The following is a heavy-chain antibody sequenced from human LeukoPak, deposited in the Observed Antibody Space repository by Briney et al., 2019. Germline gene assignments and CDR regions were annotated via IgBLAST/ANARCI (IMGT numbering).Heavy chain of an antibody. CDR1: GFTFNTYG. Sequence: PGRSLRLSCAASGFTFNTYGIHWVRQAPGKGLEWVAVISYDGSNKDYADSVKGRFTVSRDNSKNTLYLQMNSLRAEDTAVYYCVKNYCDSSGYYYLFDYWGQGTLVTVSS. CDR3: VKNYCDSSGYYYLFDY. D-gene: IGHD3-22*01. J-gene: IGHJ4*02. CDR2: ISYDGSNK. V-gene: IGHV3-30*18.